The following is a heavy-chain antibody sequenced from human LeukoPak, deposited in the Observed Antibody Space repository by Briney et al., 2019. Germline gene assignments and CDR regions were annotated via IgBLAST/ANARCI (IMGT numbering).Heavy chain of an antibody. Sequence: SETLSLTCTVSGGSISSYYWSWIRQPAGKGLEWIGRIYTSGSTNYNPSLKSRVTMSVDTSKNQFSLKLSSVTAADTAVYYCARGDGDCSSTSCYASAFDIWGQGTWSPSLQ. CDR3: ARGDGDCSSTSCYASAFDI. CDR1: GGSISSYY. D-gene: IGHD2-2*01. V-gene: IGHV4-4*07. CDR2: IYTSGST. J-gene: IGHJ3*02.